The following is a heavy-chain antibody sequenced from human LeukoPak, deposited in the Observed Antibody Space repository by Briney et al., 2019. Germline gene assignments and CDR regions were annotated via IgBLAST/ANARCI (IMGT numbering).Heavy chain of an antibody. Sequence: PGGSLRLSCAASGFTFSSYGMSWIRQPPGKGLEWIGEINHSGSTNYNPSLKSRVTISVDTSKNQFSLKLSSVTAADTAVYYCARERWFDYWGQGTLVTVSS. J-gene: IGHJ4*02. V-gene: IGHV4-34*01. CDR1: GFTFSSYG. D-gene: IGHD2-15*01. CDR2: INHSGST. CDR3: ARERWFDY.